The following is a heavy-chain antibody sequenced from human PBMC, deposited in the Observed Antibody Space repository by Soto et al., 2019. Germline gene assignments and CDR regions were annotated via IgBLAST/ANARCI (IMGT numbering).Heavy chain of an antibody. V-gene: IGHV3-21*01. D-gene: IGHD3-10*01. J-gene: IGHJ4*02. CDR2: ISSSGNYI. CDR3: ANGYGSTI. CDR1: GFTFSSYG. Sequence: GGSLRLSCAASGFTFSSYGMNWVRQAPGKGLEWVSSISSSGNYIYYADSVRGRFTISRDNAKNSLYLQMNSLRAEDTAVYYCANGYGSTIWGQGTLVTVSS.